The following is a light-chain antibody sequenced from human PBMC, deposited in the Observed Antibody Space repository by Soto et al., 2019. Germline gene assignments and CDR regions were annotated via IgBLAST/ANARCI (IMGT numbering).Light chain of an antibody. CDR3: QQCSSYPT. J-gene: IGKJ5*01. CDR2: DAS. Sequence: DIQMTQSPSTLPASVGDRVTITCRASQNINNWLAWYQQKPGKPPILLIYDASTLESGVPSRFSGSGSGTEFTLTISSLQPDDFATYYCQQCSSYPTFGQGTRREIK. V-gene: IGKV1-5*01. CDR1: QNINNW.